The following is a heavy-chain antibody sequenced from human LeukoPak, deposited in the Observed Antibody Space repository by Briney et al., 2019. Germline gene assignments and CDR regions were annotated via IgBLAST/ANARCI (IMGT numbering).Heavy chain of an antibody. V-gene: IGHV3-74*01. D-gene: IGHD1-26*01. Sequence: GGSLRLSCAASGFTFSSYWMHWVRQAPGKGLVWVSRIYSDGISTSYADSVKGRFTISRDNAKNTLYLQMNSLKAEDTAIYYCAREGGSYSNYLDYWGQGTLVTVSS. CDR2: IYSDGIST. CDR1: GFTFSSYW. J-gene: IGHJ4*02. CDR3: AREGGSYSNYLDY.